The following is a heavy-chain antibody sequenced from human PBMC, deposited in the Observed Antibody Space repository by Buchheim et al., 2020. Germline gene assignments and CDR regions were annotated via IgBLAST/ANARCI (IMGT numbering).Heavy chain of an antibody. J-gene: IGHJ4*02. CDR1: GFTFSSYA. CDR2: ISGSGGST. D-gene: IGHD4-23*01. CDR3: AKDGSPDYGGPPYYFDY. Sequence: EVQLLESGGGLVQPGGSLRLSCAASGFTFSSYAMSWVRQAPGKGLEWVSAISGSGGSTYYADSVKGRFTISRDNSKNMLYLQMNSLRAEDTAVYYCAKDGSPDYGGPPYYFDYWGQGIL. V-gene: IGHV3-23*01.